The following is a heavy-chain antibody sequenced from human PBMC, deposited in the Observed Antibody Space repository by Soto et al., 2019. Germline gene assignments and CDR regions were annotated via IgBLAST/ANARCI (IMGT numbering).Heavy chain of an antibody. J-gene: IGHJ3*02. CDR3: ARLFGGWHDDAFDI. V-gene: IGHV3-21*01. Sequence: GGSLRLSCAASGFTFSSYSMNWVRQAPGKGLEWVSSISSSSSYIYYADSVKGRFTISRDNAKNSLYLQMNSLRAEDTAVYYCARLFGGWHDDAFDIWGQGTMVTVS. CDR1: GFTFSSYS. CDR2: ISSSSSYI. D-gene: IGHD6-19*01.